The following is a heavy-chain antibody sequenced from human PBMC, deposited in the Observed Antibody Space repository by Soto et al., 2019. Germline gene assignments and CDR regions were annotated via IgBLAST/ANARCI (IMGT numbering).Heavy chain of an antibody. CDR3: ARREIQGPIDY. Sequence: QVQLQESGPGLVKPSDTLSLTCAVSGYSISSSNWWGWIRQPPGKGLEWIGYIYYSGTTYYTPSLKSRVTMSVDTSKNQFSLKLTSVTAVYTAVYYCARREIQGPIDYWGQGTLVTVSS. CDR2: IYYSGTT. CDR1: GYSISSSNW. V-gene: IGHV4-28*01. D-gene: IGHD1-26*01. J-gene: IGHJ4*02.